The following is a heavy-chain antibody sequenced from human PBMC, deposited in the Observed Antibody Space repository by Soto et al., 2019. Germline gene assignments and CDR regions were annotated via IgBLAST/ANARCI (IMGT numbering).Heavy chain of an antibody. D-gene: IGHD3-9*01. J-gene: IGHJ4*02. CDR1: GGSISSSSYY. CDR3: ARQLRYFDWPPGGFDY. Sequence: SETLSLTCTVSGGSISSSSYYWGWIRQPPGKGLEWIGSIYYSGSTYYNPSLKSRVTISVDTSKNQFSLKLSSVTAADTAVYYCARQLRYFDWPPGGFDYWGQGTLVTVST. V-gene: IGHV4-39*01. CDR2: IYYSGST.